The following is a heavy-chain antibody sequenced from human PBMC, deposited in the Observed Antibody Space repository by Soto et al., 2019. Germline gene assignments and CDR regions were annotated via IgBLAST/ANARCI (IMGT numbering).Heavy chain of an antibody. V-gene: IGHV3-23*01. CDR3: AKARDQPEGKDPFDH. CDR2: FSATSENT. J-gene: IGHJ5*02. CDR1: GFFFSSYT. Sequence: EVQLLESGGGLVQPGGSLRLSCVGSGFFFSSYTMTWVRQAPGKGLEWVSSFSATSENTYYADSVRGRFTISRDNSKKMYFLQKNSLTAEETAIDYRAKARDQPEGKDPFDHWGQGT.